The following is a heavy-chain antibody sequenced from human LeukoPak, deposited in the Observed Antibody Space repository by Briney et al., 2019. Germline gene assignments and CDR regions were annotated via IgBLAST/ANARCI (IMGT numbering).Heavy chain of an antibody. J-gene: IGHJ3*02. CDR1: GYTLTELS. D-gene: IGHD2-8*01. Sequence: ASVKVSCKVSGYTLTELSMHWVRQAPGKGLEWVGGFDPEDGETIYAQKFQGRVTMTEDTSTDTAYMELSSLRSEDTAVYYCATERHVLMRSNSFDIWGQGTMVTVSS. CDR2: FDPEDGET. V-gene: IGHV1-24*01. CDR3: ATERHVLMRSNSFDI.